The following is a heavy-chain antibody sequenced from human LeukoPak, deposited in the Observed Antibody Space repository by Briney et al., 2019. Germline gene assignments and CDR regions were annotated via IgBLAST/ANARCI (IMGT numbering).Heavy chain of an antibody. J-gene: IGHJ6*03. CDR3: ARVDIVATISNPRDYYYYYMDV. CDR1: GFTFRNYG. CDR2: ISYDGSNK. V-gene: IGHV3-30*03. Sequence: PGRSLRLSCAASGFTFRNYGIHWVRQAPGKGLEWVAVISYDGSNKYYADSVKGRFTISRDNSKNTLYLQMNSLRAEDTAVYYCARVDIVATISNPRDYYYYYMDVWGKGTTVTISS. D-gene: IGHD5-12*01.